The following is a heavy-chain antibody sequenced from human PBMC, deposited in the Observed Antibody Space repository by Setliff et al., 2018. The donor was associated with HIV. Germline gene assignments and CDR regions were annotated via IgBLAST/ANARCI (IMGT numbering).Heavy chain of an antibody. CDR3: ARVPRQLLKGAAAYFDY. J-gene: IGHJ4*02. V-gene: IGHV4-61*10. CDR2: IYYSGST. D-gene: IGHD5-18*01. CDR1: GGSMRSGGYY. Sequence: PSETLSLTCTVSGGSMRSGGYYWNWRRQPAGKGLEWIGYIYYSGSTNYNLSLKSRVTISVDTSKNQFSLRLSSVTAADAAVYYCARVPRQLLKGAAAYFDYWGQGILVTVSS.